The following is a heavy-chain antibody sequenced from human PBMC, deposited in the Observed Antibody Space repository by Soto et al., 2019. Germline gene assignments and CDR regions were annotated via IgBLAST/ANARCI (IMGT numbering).Heavy chain of an antibody. Sequence: QVQLVQSGAEVKKPESSVKVSCKTSGGTFVRHVISWVRQAPGQGPEWMGKINPLLGIPNYAQKFQDRDTFPADTDSSPAYMELSSLRSDDRAMNYCATPACSATWCSPSHNLDPWGQGTLVTVSS. CDR2: INPLLGIP. J-gene: IGHJ5*02. CDR3: ATPACSATWCSPSHNLDP. D-gene: IGHD2-2*01. V-gene: IGHV1-69*09. CDR1: GGTFVRHV.